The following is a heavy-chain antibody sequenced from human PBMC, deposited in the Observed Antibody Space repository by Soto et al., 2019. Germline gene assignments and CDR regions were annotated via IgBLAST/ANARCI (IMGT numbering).Heavy chain of an antibody. Sequence: SVKVSCKASGGTFSSYAISWVRQAPGQGLEWMGGIIPIFGTANYAQKFQGRVTITADESTSTAYMELSSLRSEDAAVYYCARDYYDSSGYPRNAFDIWGQGTTVTVSS. V-gene: IGHV1-69*13. CDR3: ARDYYDSSGYPRNAFDI. J-gene: IGHJ3*02. CDR1: GGTFSSYA. D-gene: IGHD3-22*01. CDR2: IIPIFGTA.